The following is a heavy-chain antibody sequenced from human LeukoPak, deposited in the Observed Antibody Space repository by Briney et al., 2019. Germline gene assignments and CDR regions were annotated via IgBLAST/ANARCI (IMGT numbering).Heavy chain of an antibody. D-gene: IGHD3-10*01. CDR3: ARSTYYYGSGINY. CDR1: GGSISSYY. J-gene: IGHJ4*02. CDR2: IYYSGST. V-gene: IGHV4-59*01. Sequence: SETLSLTCTVSGGSISSYYWSWIRRPPGKGLEWIGYIYYSGSTNYNPSLKSRVTISVDTSKNQFSLKLSSVTAADTAVYYCARSTYYYGSGINYWGQGTLVTVSS.